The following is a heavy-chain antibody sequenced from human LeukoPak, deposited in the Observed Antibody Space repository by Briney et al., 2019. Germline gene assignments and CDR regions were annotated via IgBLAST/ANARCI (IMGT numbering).Heavy chain of an antibody. CDR1: GGFISSGTHY. V-gene: IGHV4-61*02. J-gene: IGHJ6*02. CDR2: IFTSGSP. Sequence: SETLSLTCDVSGGFISSGTHYWTWVRQPVGKGLEWLGRIFTSGSPTYNSSLKSRLTISIDKSKNQFFLKLSSVTAADTAVYYCARENDYGGGLGMDVWGQGTTVTVSS. D-gene: IGHD4-23*01. CDR3: ARENDYGGGLGMDV.